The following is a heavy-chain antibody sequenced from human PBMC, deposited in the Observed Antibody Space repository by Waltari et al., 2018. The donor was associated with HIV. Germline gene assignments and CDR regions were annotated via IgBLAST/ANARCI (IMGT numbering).Heavy chain of an antibody. V-gene: IGHV4-4*02. CDR3: ARARPLDY. Sequence: QVQLQESGPGLVKASGTLSLTCAVSGGSISTSNWWSGVRQPPGKGLEWIGEINRSGSANYSPSLKSRVSISVDKSKNQFSLKLNSVTTADTAVYYCARARPLDYWGQGTLVTVSS. CDR2: INRSGSA. CDR1: GGSISTSNW. J-gene: IGHJ4*02.